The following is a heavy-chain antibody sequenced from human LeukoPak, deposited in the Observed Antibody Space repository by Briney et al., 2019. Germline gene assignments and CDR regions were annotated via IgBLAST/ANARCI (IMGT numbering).Heavy chain of an antibody. D-gene: IGHD3-3*01. CDR1: GGSISSGDYY. J-gene: IGHJ4*02. V-gene: IGHV4-30-4*08. CDR2: IYYSGST. CDR3: ASQPYDFWSGRFDY. Sequence: SQTLSLTCTVSGGSISSGDYYWSWIRQPPGKGLEWIGYIYYSGSTYYNPPLKSRVTISVDTSKNQFSLKPSSVTAADTAVYYCASQPYDFWSGRFDYWGQGTLVTVSS.